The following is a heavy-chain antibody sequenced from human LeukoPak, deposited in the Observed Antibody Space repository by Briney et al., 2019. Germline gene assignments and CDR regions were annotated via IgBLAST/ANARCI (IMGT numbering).Heavy chain of an antibody. Sequence: GGSLRLSCAASGFTFSSYSMNWVRQAPGKGLEWVSSISSSSSYMYYADSVKGRFTISRDNAKNSLYLQMNSLRAEDTAVYYCAREARSGYFDWGQGTLVTVSS. CDR2: ISSSSSYM. D-gene: IGHD3-9*01. J-gene: IGHJ4*02. V-gene: IGHV3-21*01. CDR3: AREARSGYFD. CDR1: GFTFSSYS.